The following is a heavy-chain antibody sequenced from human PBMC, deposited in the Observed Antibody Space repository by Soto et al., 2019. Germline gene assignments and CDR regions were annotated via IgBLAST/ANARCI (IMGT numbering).Heavy chain of an antibody. Sequence: QVQLVQSGAEVKKPGSSVKVSCKASGGTFSSYAISWVRQAPGQGLEWMGGIIPIFGTANYAQKFQGRVTITADESTSTAYMELSSLRSEDTAVYYCARGKEMATIWPYYYYYGMDVWGQGTTVTVSS. J-gene: IGHJ6*02. V-gene: IGHV1-69*01. CDR3: ARGKEMATIWPYYYYYGMDV. D-gene: IGHD5-12*01. CDR2: IIPIFGTA. CDR1: GGTFSSYA.